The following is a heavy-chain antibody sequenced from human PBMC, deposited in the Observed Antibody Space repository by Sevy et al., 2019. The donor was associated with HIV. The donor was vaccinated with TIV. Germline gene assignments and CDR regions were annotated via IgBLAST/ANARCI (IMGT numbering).Heavy chain of an antibody. J-gene: IGHJ5*02. CDR2: INPNSGGT. Sequence: ASVKVSCKASGYTFTGYYMHWVRQAPGQGLEWMGWINPNSGGTNYAQKFQGRVTMTRDTSISTAYMQLSRLRSDDTAVYYGARVGSYVILTGYYLIWFDPWGQGTLVTVSS. CDR1: GYTFTGYY. D-gene: IGHD3-9*01. V-gene: IGHV1-2*02. CDR3: ARVGSYVILTGYYLIWFDP.